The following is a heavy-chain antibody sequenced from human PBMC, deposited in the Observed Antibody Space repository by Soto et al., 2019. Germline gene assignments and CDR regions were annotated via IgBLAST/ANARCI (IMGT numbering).Heavy chain of an antibody. J-gene: IGHJ5*02. CDR3: ARDKGAYCGGDCYSTWFDP. CDR1: GYTFTSYG. Sequence: QVQLVQSGAEVKKPGASVKVSCKASGYTFTSYGISWVRQAPGQGLEWMGWISAYNGNTNYAQKLQGRFTVTTDTSTSTAYMGLRSLRSDDTAVYYCARDKGAYCGGDCYSTWFDPWGQGTLVTVSS. V-gene: IGHV1-18*01. CDR2: ISAYNGNT. D-gene: IGHD2-21*02.